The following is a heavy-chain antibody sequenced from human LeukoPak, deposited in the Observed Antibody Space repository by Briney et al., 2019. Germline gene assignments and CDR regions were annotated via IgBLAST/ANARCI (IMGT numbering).Heavy chain of an antibody. CDR1: GGSISSYY. V-gene: IGHV4-59*01. D-gene: IGHD3-22*01. CDR3: ARGARYYYDSSGYYVKYDAFDI. CDR2: IYYSGST. Sequence: PSETLSLTCTVSGGSISSYYWSWIRQPPGKGLEWIGYIYYSGSTNYNPSLKSRVTISVDTSKNQFSLKLSSVTAADTAVYYCARGARYYYDSSGYYVKYDAFDIWGQGTMVTVSS. J-gene: IGHJ3*02.